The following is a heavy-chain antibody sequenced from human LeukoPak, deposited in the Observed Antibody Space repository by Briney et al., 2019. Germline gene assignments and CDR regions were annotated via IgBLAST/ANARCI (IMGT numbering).Heavy chain of an antibody. CDR1: GFTFSDYY. CDR2: ISSSSSYI. V-gene: IGHV3-11*06. Sequence: PGGSLRLSCAASGFTFSDYYMSWIRQAPGKGLEWVSYISSSSSYIYYADSVKGRFTISRDNAKNSLYLQMNSLRAEDTAAYYCARNKRAYYYDSSGYLDYWGQGTLVTVSS. J-gene: IGHJ4*02. D-gene: IGHD3-22*01. CDR3: ARNKRAYYYDSSGYLDY.